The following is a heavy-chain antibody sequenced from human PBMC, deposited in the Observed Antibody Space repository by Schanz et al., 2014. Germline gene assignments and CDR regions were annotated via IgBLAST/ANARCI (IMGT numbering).Heavy chain of an antibody. D-gene: IGHD3-16*01. CDR1: GFIFNDYY. V-gene: IGHV3-74*02. CDR2: IDTAGSYT. CDR3: VRWGAS. J-gene: IGHJ5*02. Sequence: EVQLVESGGGLVKPGGSLRLSCAASGFIFNDYYMNWIRQAPGKGLVWVSTIDTAGSYTSYVDSVKGRFTISRDNAKNTLYLQMSRLRVEDTAVYYCVRWGASWGQGTLVTVSS.